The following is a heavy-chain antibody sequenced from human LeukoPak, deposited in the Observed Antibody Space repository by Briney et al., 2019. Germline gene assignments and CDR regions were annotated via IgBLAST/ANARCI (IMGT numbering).Heavy chain of an antibody. V-gene: IGHV4-38-2*01. CDR3: ARAVAGDARDWGLGTYYFDS. CDR2: IYDSEST. D-gene: IGHD7-27*01. J-gene: IGHJ4*02. Sequence: PSETLSLTCAVSGYSINSGYYWGWIRQPPGKGLEWIGSIYDSESTYYNSSLKSRVTISVDTSKNQFSLKLSSVSAADTAVYYCARAVAGDARDWGLGTYYFDSWGQGTLVTVSS. CDR1: GYSINSGYY.